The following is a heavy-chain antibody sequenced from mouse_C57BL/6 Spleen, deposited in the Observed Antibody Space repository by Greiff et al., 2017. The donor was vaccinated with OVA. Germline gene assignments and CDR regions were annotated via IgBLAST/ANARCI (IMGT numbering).Heavy chain of an antibody. CDR2: IDPSDSYT. V-gene: IGHV1-59*01. J-gene: IGHJ2*01. CDR1: GYTFTSYW. CDR3: AREETGTSLDD. Sequence: QVQLQQPGAELVRPGTSVKLSCKASGYTFTSYWMHWVKQRPGQGLEWIGVIDPSDSYTNYNQKFKGTATLTVDTSSSTAYMQLSRLTSEDSAVYYCAREETGTSLDDWGQGTTRTVSS. D-gene: IGHD4-1*01.